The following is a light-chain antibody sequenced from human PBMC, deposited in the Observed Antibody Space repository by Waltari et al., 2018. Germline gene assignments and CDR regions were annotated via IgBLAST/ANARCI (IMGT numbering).Light chain of an antibody. CDR3: CSYGDVNIVV. V-gene: IGLV2-23*02. Sequence: QSALTQPASVSGSPGQSITISCTGTNNDVGRYSYVSWFQHHPAKAPRVVIFDVNRRPSGVYNRFSGSKSGNTASLTISGLQAEDEAYDYCCSYGDVNIVVFGGGTKVTVL. CDR1: NNDVGRYSY. CDR2: DVN. J-gene: IGLJ2*01.